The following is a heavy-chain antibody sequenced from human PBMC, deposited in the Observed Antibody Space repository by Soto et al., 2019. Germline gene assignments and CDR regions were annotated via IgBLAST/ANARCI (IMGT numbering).Heavy chain of an antibody. Sequence: QLQESGPGLVKPSETLSLTCTVSLGSVNTADYFWAWIRQPPGKGLEFIGRIHSCGGTFYSPYLKGRISISIDNSNNPLSLSLASVTAGDTSVYFCASVVVGATRQSGSDHWGQGTLVTVS. CDR3: ASVVVGATRQSGSDH. CDR1: LGSVNTADYF. V-gene: IGHV4-39*02. D-gene: IGHD2-15*01. J-gene: IGHJ4*02. CDR2: IHSCGGT.